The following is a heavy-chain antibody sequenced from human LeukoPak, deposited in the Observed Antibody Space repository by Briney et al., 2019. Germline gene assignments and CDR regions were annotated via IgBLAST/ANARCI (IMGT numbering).Heavy chain of an antibody. V-gene: IGHV3-30*18. Sequence: GGSLRLSCAASGFTLRSYSMNWVRQAPGKGLEWVAAIAHDGSNKNDADSVKGRFTISRDNSKNTLYLQMNSLRAEDTAFYYCAKGGRAAADRNFDLWGRGTLVTVSS. CDR2: IAHDGSNK. CDR1: GFTLRSYS. D-gene: IGHD6-13*01. J-gene: IGHJ2*01. CDR3: AKGGRAAADRNFDL.